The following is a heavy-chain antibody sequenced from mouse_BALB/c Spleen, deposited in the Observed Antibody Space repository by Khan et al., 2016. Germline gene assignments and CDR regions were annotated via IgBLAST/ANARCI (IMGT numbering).Heavy chain of an antibody. CDR2: IFPGSGSP. D-gene: IGHD2-14*01. CDR3: ARNYRYDNKYYFDY. CDR1: GYTFSNYW. Sequence: QVQLQQSGSELMKPGASVKISCKATGYTFSNYWIEWIIQRPGHGLEWIGEIFPGSGSPNYHEKFKGKTTFTADTSSNTAYMHLSSLTSEDSAVHYCARNYRYDNKYYFDYWGQGTTLTVSS. V-gene: IGHV1-9*01. J-gene: IGHJ2*01.